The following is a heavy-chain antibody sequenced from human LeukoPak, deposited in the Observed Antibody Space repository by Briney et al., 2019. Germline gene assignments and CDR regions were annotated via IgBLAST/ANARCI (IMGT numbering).Heavy chain of an antibody. CDR2: ISISSTYI. D-gene: IGHD3-10*02. Sequence: GGSLRLSCAASGFTFSTYNMNWVRQAPGKGLEWVSSISISSTYIYYADSVKGRFTVSRDNAKNSLYLQMNSLRAEETAVYYCAELGITMIGGVWGKGTTVTISS. CDR3: AELGITMIGGV. CDR1: GFTFSTYN. J-gene: IGHJ6*04. V-gene: IGHV3-21*01.